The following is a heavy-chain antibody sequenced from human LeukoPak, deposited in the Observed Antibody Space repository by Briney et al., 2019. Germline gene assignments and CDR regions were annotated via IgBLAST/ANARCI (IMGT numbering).Heavy chain of an antibody. CDR3: ARDLLLRGFDY. D-gene: IGHD5-12*01. Sequence: GGSLRLSCAASGFTFSSYSMNWVRQAPGKGLEWVSSISSSSSYIYYADSVKGRFTISRDNARNSLYLQMNSLSAQDTAAYYCARDLLLRGFDYWGQGTLVTVSS. J-gene: IGHJ4*02. V-gene: IGHV3-21*01. CDR1: GFTFSSYS. CDR2: ISSSSSYI.